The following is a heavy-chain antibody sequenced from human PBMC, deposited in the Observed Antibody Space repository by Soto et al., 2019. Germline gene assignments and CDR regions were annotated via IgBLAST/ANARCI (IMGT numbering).Heavy chain of an antibody. CDR1: GFTFSSCG. CDR3: AKDDDYYYGSGSRASYYMDV. V-gene: IGHV3-30-3*01. Sequence: GGSLRLSCAASGFTFSSCGMHWVRQAPGNGLEWVAVICDGGSNTYYADSVKGRFTISRDNSKNTLYLQMNSLRAEDTAVYYCAKDDDYYYGSGSRASYYMDVWGKGTTVTVSS. CDR2: ICDGGSNT. D-gene: IGHD3-10*01. J-gene: IGHJ6*03.